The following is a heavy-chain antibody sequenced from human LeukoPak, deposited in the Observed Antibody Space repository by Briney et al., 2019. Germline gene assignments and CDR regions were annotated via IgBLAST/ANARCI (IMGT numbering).Heavy chain of an antibody. V-gene: IGHV1-2*02. Sequence: ASVKVSCKASGFTFTAYDIHWVRQAPGQGLEWMGKINPNSGGTEYTHNFHGRVSTTRDTSISTVYMELARLTSDDTAVYYCAREGGRNLREYWFDPWGQGTLVTVSS. CDR3: AREGGRNLREYWFDP. J-gene: IGHJ5*02. CDR2: INPNSGGT. D-gene: IGHD2-15*01. CDR1: GFTFTAYD.